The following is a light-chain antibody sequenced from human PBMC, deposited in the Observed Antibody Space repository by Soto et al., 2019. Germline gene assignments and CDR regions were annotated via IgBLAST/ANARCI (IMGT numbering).Light chain of an antibody. J-gene: IGKJ4*01. Sequence: DIVMTQSPATLSVSPGERATLSCRASQSVSSNLAWYQQKPGQAPRLLIYHASTWDTGIPARFSGSGSGTEFTLTISSLQSEDFAVYYCQQYNKWPRTFGGGTKVEIK. CDR1: QSVSSN. V-gene: IGKV3-15*01. CDR2: HAS. CDR3: QQYNKWPRT.